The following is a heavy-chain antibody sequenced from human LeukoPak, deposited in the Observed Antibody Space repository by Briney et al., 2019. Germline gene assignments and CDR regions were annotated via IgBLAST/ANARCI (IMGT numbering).Heavy chain of an antibody. CDR2: RSSSSYT. CDR1: GFSFSDYS. CDR3: ARGDYDSSGYYEV. Sequence: GGSLRLSCAASGFSFSDYSMSWIRQAPGKGLECISYRSSSSYTNYADSVKGRFTISRDNAKNSLYLQMNSLSAEDTAVYYCARGDYDSSGYYEVWGQGTLVTVSS. V-gene: IGHV3-11*05. J-gene: IGHJ4*02. D-gene: IGHD3-22*01.